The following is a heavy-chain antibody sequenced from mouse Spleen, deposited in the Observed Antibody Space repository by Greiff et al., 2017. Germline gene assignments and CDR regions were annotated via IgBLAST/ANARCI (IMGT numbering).Heavy chain of an antibody. CDR2: INPSTGGT. D-gene: IGHD1-1*01. V-gene: IGHV1-43*01. CDR3: ARSGYYGSSPFFDY. J-gene: IGHJ2*01. CDR1: GYSFTGYY. Sequence: EVQLQQSGPELVKPGASVKISCKASGYSFTGYYMHWVKQSSEKSLEWIGEINPSTGGTNYNQKFKGKATLTVDKSSSTAYMQLKSLTSEDSAVYYCARSGYYGSSPFFDYWGQGTTLTVSS.